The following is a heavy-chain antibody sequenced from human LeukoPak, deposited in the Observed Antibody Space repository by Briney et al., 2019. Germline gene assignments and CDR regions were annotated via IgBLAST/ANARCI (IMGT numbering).Heavy chain of an antibody. CDR2: ISSSSSYI. Sequence: GGSLRLSCAASGFTFSSYSMNWVRQAPGKGLEWVSSISSSSSYIYYADSVKGRFTISRDNAKNSLYLQMNSLRAEDTAVYYCAREAAAGMNPLLYWGQGTLVTVSS. D-gene: IGHD6-13*01. CDR1: GFTFSSYS. V-gene: IGHV3-21*01. J-gene: IGHJ4*02. CDR3: AREAAAGMNPLLY.